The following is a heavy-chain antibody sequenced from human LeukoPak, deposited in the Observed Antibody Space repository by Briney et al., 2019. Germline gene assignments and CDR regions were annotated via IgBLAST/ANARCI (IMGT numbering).Heavy chain of an antibody. J-gene: IGHJ3*02. V-gene: IGHV3-48*03. Sequence: GGSLRLSCAASGFTFSSYEMNWVRQAPGKGLEWVSYISSSGSTIYYADSVKGRFTISRDNAKNSLYLQMNSLRAEDTAVYYCARGLWFGEFSGAFDIWGQGTMVTVSS. D-gene: IGHD3-10*01. CDR1: GFTFSSYE. CDR2: ISSSGSTI. CDR3: ARGLWFGEFSGAFDI.